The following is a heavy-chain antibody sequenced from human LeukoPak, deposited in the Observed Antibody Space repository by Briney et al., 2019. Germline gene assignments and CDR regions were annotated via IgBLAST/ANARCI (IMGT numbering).Heavy chain of an antibody. Sequence: GGSLRLSCAASGFTFSSAWMSWVRQAPGKGLEWVGRIKRKTDGATTDYTAPVKGRFTISRDDSKNTLNLQMNSLKTEDTAVYYCTADLGTTSLQDYYYYMDVWGDGTTVTVSS. V-gene: IGHV3-15*01. J-gene: IGHJ6*03. CDR1: GFTFSSAW. D-gene: IGHD1-7*01. CDR3: TADLGTTSLQDYYYYMDV. CDR2: IKRKTDGATT.